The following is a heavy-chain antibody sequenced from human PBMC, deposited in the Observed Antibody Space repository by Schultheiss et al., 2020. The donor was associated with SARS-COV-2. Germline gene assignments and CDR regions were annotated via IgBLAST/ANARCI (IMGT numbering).Heavy chain of an antibody. Sequence: GGSLRLSCAASGFTFSDYYMSWIRQAPGKGLEWVSYISSSSSYTNYADSVKGRFTISRDNAKNSLYLQMNSLRAEDTAVYYCARELRGYCSGGSCLIYGMDVWGQGTTVTVSS. J-gene: IGHJ6*02. CDR3: ARELRGYCSGGSCLIYGMDV. D-gene: IGHD2-15*01. CDR1: GFTFSDYY. CDR2: ISSSSSYT. V-gene: IGHV3-11*06.